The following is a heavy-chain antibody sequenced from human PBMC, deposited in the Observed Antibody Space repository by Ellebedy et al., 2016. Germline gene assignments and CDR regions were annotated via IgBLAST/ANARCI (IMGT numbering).Heavy chain of an antibody. CDR1: GFTFSSYG. CDR2: ISYDGSNK. Sequence: GESLKISCAASGFTFSSYGMHWVRQAPGKGLEWVAVISYDGSNKYYADSVKGRFTTSRDNSKNTLYLQMNSLRAEDTAVYYCAKGLNIVLMVYGLVLGMDVWGQGTTVTVSS. V-gene: IGHV3-30*18. D-gene: IGHD2-8*01. J-gene: IGHJ6*02. CDR3: AKGLNIVLMVYGLVLGMDV.